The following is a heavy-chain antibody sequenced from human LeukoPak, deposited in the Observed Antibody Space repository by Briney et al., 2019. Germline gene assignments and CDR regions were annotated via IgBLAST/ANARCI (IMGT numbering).Heavy chain of an antibody. CDR2: IYYSGST. J-gene: IGHJ3*02. D-gene: IGHD3-22*01. CDR3: ALERGYYDSSGTDAFDI. CDR1: GGSISSGGYY. Sequence: PSQTLSLTCTVSGGSISSGGYYWSWIRQHPGKGLEWIGYIYYSGSTYYNPSLKSRVTISVDTSKNQFSLKLSSVTAADTAVYHCALERGYYDSSGTDAFDIWGQGTMVTVSS. V-gene: IGHV4-31*03.